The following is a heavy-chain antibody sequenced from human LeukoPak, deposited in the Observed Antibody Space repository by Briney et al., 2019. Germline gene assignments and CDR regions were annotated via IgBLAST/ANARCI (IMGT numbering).Heavy chain of an antibody. D-gene: IGHD6-13*01. V-gene: IGHV1-2*02. J-gene: IGHJ4*02. Sequence: EASVKVSCKASGYTFTGYYMHWVRQAPGQGLEWMGWINPNSGGINYAQKFQGRVTMTRDTSISTAYMELSRLRSDDTAVYYCARVKSNSWYYELIGDFDYWGQGTLVTVSS. CDR1: GYTFTGYY. CDR3: ARVKSNSWYYELIGDFDY. CDR2: INPNSGGI.